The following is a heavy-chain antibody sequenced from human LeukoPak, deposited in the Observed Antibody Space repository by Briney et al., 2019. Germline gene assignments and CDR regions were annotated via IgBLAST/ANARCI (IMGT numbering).Heavy chain of an antibody. CDR2: VIPIFGTA. V-gene: IGHV1-69*05. D-gene: IGHD2-15*01. CDR3: ARDCSGGSCYGD. J-gene: IGHJ4*02. CDR1: GGTFSSYA. Sequence: SVKVSCKASGGTFSSYAISWVRQAPGQGLEWMGGVIPIFGTANYAQKFQGRVTITTDESTSTAYMELSSLRSEDTAVYYCARDCSGGSCYGDWGQGTLVTVSS.